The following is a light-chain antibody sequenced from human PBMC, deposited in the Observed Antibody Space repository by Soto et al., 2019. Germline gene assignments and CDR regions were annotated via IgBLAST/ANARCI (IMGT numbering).Light chain of an antibody. CDR3: QQRSNWPPIT. CDR2: DAS. CDR1: QSVSSY. V-gene: IGKV3-11*01. J-gene: IGKJ5*01. Sequence: EIVLTQSPATLSLSPGERATLSCRASQSVSSYLAWYQQKPGQAPRLLIYDASNRATGIPARFSGSGSGTDFTLTICSLEPEDFAVYYCQQRSNWPPITCGQGTRLEIK.